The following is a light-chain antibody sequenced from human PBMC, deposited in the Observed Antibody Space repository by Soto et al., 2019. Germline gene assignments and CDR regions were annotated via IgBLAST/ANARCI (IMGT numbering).Light chain of an antibody. Sequence: QSVLTQPPSVSGAPGQRVSISCSGNTSNIGANFDVNWHQQFPGAAPKLLISVNTNRPSGVPDRFSASKSGTSASLAITGLQTEDEADYYCQSYDNRLGGSRVFGGGTKVTVL. CDR2: VNT. V-gene: IGLV1-40*01. J-gene: IGLJ3*02. CDR3: QSYDNRLGGSRV. CDR1: TSNIGANFD.